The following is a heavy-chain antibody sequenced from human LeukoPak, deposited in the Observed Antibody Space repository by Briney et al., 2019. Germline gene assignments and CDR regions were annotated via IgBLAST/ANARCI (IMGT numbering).Heavy chain of an antibody. CDR3: TTVYDSSGYYRRGFDY. J-gene: IGHJ4*02. CDR2: IKSKTDGGTT. V-gene: IGHV3-15*01. D-gene: IGHD3-22*01. Sequence: SGGSLRLSCAASGFTFSSYAMSWVRQAPGKGLEWVGRIKSKTDGGTTDYAAPVKGRFTISRDDSKNTLYLQMNSLKTEDTAVYYCTTVYDSSGYYRRGFDYWGQGTLVTVSS. CDR1: GFTFSSYA.